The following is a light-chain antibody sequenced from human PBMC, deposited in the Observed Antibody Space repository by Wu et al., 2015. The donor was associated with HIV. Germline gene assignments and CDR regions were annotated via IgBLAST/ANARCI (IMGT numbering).Light chain of an antibody. CDR1: QDVSRS. CDR3: QQYTNWLPLT. CDR2: DSY. J-gene: IGKJ4*01. V-gene: IGKV3-15*01. Sequence: EIVMTQSPATLSVSPGERATLSCRASQDVSRSLAWYQQRPGQAPRLLIYDSYTRAAGIPARFAGSGFGTDFTLTISGLRSDDVAIYFCQQYTNWLPLTFGGGTRGGDQT.